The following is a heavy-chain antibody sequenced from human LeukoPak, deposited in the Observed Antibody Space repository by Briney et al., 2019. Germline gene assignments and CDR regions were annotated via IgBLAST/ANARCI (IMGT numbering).Heavy chain of an antibody. V-gene: IGHV1-8*01. D-gene: IGHD3-3*01. CDR3: ARVFTIFGVVIGFDP. J-gene: IGHJ5*02. Sequence: ASVKVSCKASGYTFTGYDINWVRQAPGQGLEWMGWMNPNSGNTGYAQKFQGRVTMTRNTSISTAYMELSSLRSEDTAVYYCARVFTIFGVVIGFDPWGQGTLVTVSS. CDR1: GYTFTGYD. CDR2: MNPNSGNT.